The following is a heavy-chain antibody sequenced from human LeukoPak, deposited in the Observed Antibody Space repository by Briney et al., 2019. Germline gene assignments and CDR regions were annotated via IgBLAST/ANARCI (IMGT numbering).Heavy chain of an antibody. CDR3: AREANLDCSGGTCYSGGFDY. J-gene: IGHJ4*02. CDR1: GYTFTGYF. Sequence: ASVKVSCKASGYTFTGYFMHWVRQAPGQGLEWMGWINPNSGGTNYAQKFQGRVTVTRDTSISTAYMELSWLRSDDTAVCYCAREANLDCSGGTCYSGGFDYWGQGTLVTVSS. D-gene: IGHD2-15*01. CDR2: INPNSGGT. V-gene: IGHV1-2*02.